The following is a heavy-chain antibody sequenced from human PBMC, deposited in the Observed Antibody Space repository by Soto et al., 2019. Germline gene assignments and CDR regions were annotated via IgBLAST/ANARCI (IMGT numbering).Heavy chain of an antibody. D-gene: IGHD1-1*01. V-gene: IGHV1-69*13. CDR3: AILGTGTGPDY. Sequence: SVRVSCKASGGTFGSYDISWVRQAPGQGLEWMGGIIPIFGTANYAQKFQGRVTITADESTSTAYMELSSLRSEDTAVYYCAILGTGTGPDYWGQGTLVTVSS. CDR1: GGTFGSYD. J-gene: IGHJ4*02. CDR2: IIPIFGTA.